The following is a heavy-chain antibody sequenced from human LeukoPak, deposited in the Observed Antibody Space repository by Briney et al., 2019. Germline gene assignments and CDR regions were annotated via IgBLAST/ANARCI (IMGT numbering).Heavy chain of an antibody. V-gene: IGHV4-34*01. Sequence: SETLSLTCTVYGAYLSDYYWSWIRQSPGKGLQWIGEVAHKGPTVYSPTLNRKYNPSLESRVTMSVDPSKNQFSLKLTSVTVADTATYYCVRQGTNSGYYLLDYWGPGHLVTVSS. J-gene: IGHJ4*02. CDR1: GAYLSDYY. D-gene: IGHD3-3*01. CDR2: VAHKGPTVYSPTLNR. CDR3: VRQGTNSGYYLLDY.